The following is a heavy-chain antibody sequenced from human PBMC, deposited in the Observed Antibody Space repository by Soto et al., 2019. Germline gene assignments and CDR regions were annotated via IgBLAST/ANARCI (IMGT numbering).Heavy chain of an antibody. CDR3: ARDGLVPTMD. CDR2: INPKSGGT. D-gene: IGHD5-12*01. CDR1: GNSFTGYY. Sequence: QVQMVQSGAEVKKPGASVKVSCKASGNSFTGYYVHWVRQAPGQGLEWMGWINPKSGGTKYAQKFRGRVTMTRDTSINTAYMELSSLRSDDTAVYFCARDGLVPTMDWGQGPLVTVSS. V-gene: IGHV1-2*02. J-gene: IGHJ4*02.